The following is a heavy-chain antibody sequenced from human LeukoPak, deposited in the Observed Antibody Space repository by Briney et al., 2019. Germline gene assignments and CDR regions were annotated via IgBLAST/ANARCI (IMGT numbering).Heavy chain of an antibody. CDR1: GFTFSSYG. CDR3: AKDSSTVVTPGDWYFDL. V-gene: IGHV3-33*06. J-gene: IGHJ2*01. Sequence: GRSLRLSCAASGFTFSSYGMHWVRQAPGKGLEWVAVIWYDGSNKYYADSVKGRFTISRDNSKNTLYLQMNSLRAEDTAVYYCAKDSSTVVTPGDWYFDLWGRGTLVTVSS. CDR2: IWYDGSNK. D-gene: IGHD4-23*01.